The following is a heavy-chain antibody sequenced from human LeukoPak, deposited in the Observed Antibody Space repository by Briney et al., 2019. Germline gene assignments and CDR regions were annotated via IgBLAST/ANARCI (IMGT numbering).Heavy chain of an antibody. V-gene: IGHV3-9*01. J-gene: IGHJ6*02. CDR1: GFTFDDYA. CDR3: AKAGIGSSSAHYYYYGMDV. Sequence: GGSLRLSCAASGFTFDDYAMHWVRQAPEKGLEWVSGISWNSGSIGYADSVKGRFTISRDNAKNSLYLQMNSLRAEDTALYYCAKAGIGSSSAHYYYYGMDVWGQGTTVTVSS. D-gene: IGHD6-6*01. CDR2: ISWNSGSI.